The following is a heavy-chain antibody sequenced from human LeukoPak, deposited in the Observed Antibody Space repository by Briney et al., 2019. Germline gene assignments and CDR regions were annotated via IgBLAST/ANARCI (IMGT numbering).Heavy chain of an antibody. CDR1: GFTFSAYS. CDR2: ISGSGENI. V-gene: IGHV3-23*01. CDR3: ANHIPDLSLDAFDI. J-gene: IGHJ3*02. Sequence: GGSLRLSCAASGFTFSAYSMTWVRQAPGKGPEWVSTISGSGENIYFADSVKGRFTISRDNSKNTLYLQMNSLRAEDTAVYYCANHIPDLSLDAFDIWGQGTMVTVSS. D-gene: IGHD1-14*01.